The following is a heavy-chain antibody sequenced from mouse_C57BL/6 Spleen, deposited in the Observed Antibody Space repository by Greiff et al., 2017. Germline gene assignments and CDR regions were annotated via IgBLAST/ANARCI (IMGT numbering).Heavy chain of an antibody. Sequence: VQLQQSGPELVKPGASVKISCKASGYTFTDYYMNWVKQSHGKSLEWIGDINPNNGGTSYNQKFKGKATLTVDKSSSTAYMELRGQTSEDSADYYRARETTVESYWGQGTLGTVSA. J-gene: IGHJ3*01. CDR3: ARETTVESY. D-gene: IGHD1-1*01. CDR2: INPNNGGT. V-gene: IGHV1-26*01. CDR1: GYTFTDYY.